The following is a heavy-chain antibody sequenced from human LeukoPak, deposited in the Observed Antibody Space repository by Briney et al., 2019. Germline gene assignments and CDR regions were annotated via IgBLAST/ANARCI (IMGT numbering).Heavy chain of an antibody. CDR3: ARATAYSSWFDP. Sequence: EASVKVSCKASGGTFNSYAISWVRQAPGQGLEWMGGIIPIFGTANYAQKFQGRVTITADESTSTAYMELSSLRSEDTAVYYCARATAYSSWFDPWGQGTLVTASS. D-gene: IGHD4-11*01. V-gene: IGHV1-69*01. CDR2: IIPIFGTA. J-gene: IGHJ5*02. CDR1: GGTFNSYA.